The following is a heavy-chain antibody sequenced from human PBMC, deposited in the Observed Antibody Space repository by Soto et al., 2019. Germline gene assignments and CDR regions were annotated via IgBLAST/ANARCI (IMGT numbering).Heavy chain of an antibody. Sequence: VGSLRLSCAASGFTVSSNYMSWVRQAPGKGLEWVSVIYSGGTTYYADSVKGRFTISRDNSKNTLYLQMNSLRAEDTAVYYCARVEYCSGGSCFYWYFDLWGRGTLVTVSS. CDR3: ARVEYCSGGSCFYWYFDL. CDR2: IYSGGTT. D-gene: IGHD2-15*01. J-gene: IGHJ2*01. V-gene: IGHV3-53*01. CDR1: GFTVSSNY.